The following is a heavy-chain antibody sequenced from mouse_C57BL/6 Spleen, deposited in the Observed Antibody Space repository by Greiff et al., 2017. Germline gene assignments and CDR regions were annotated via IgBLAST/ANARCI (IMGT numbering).Heavy chain of an antibody. D-gene: IGHD1-3*01. CDR3: ARSGITANYFDY. CDR1: GYAFSSYW. J-gene: IGHJ2*01. V-gene: IGHV1-80*01. CDR2: IYPGDGDT. Sequence: QVQLKQSGAELVKPGASVKISCKASGYAFSSYWMNWVKQRPGKGLEWIGQIYPGDGDTNYNGKFKGKATLTADKSSSTAYMQLSSLTSEDSAVXFCARSGITANYFDYWGQGTTLTVSS.